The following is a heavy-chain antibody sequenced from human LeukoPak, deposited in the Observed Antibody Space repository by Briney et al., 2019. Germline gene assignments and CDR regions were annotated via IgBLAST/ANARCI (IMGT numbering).Heavy chain of an antibody. D-gene: IGHD2-15*01. V-gene: IGHV3-23*01. Sequence: GGSLRLSCAASGFTFSSYAMSWVRQAPGKGLEWVSAISGSGGSTYYAASVKGRFTISRDNSKNTLYLQMNSLRAEDTAVYYCAKDLLGSYYDGGYYFDYWGQGTLVTVSS. CDR2: ISGSGGST. J-gene: IGHJ4*02. CDR3: AKDLLGSYYDGGYYFDY. CDR1: GFTFSSYA.